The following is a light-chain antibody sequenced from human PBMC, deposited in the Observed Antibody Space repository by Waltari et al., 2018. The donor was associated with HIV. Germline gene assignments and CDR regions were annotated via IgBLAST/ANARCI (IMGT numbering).Light chain of an antibody. Sequence: QSALTQPASVPGSPGQSITISCTATSSDIGDSDYVSWYQQHPGKAPKLMIYGVTNRPSGVSNRFSGSKSGNTASLTISGLQAEDEADYYCSSYTSSSTLYVFGTGTKVTVL. CDR2: GVT. J-gene: IGLJ1*01. CDR3: SSYTSSSTLYV. V-gene: IGLV2-14*01. CDR1: SSDIGDSDY.